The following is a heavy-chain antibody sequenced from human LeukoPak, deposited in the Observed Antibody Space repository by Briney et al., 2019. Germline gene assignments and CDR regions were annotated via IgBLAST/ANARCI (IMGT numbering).Heavy chain of an antibody. V-gene: IGHV3-48*01. D-gene: IGHD3-10*02. J-gene: IGHJ3*02. Sequence: QTGGSLRLSCAASGFTFSSYSMNWVRQAPGKGLEWVSYISSSSSTIYYADSVKGRFIISRDNAKNSLYLQMSSLRAEDTAVYYCARILFGDLYAFDIWGQGTMVTVSS. CDR1: GFTFSSYS. CDR3: ARILFGDLYAFDI. CDR2: ISSSSSTI.